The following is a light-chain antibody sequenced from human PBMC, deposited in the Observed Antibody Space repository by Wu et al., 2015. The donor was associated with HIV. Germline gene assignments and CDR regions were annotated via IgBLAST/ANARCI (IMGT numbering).Light chain of an antibody. CDR1: ESLGSTY. J-gene: IGKJ1*01. CDR3: QQYSYSPPWT. CDR2: GSS. Sequence: EIVLTQSPDILSLSPGERATLSCKASESLGSTYLAWYQQKPGLAPRLLIYGSSTRATGIPDRLTGSGSGTDFTLTISRLEPEDFAVYHCQQYSYSPPWTFGQGTKVEI. V-gene: IGKV3-20*01.